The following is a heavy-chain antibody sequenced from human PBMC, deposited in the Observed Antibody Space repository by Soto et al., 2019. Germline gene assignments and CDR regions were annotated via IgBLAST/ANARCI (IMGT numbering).Heavy chain of an antibody. CDR1: GFTFSSYG. CDR2: ISYDGSNK. V-gene: IGHV3-30*18. Sequence: GGSLRLSCAASGFTFSSYGMHWVRQAPGKGLEWVAVISYDGSNKYYADSVKGRFTISRDNSKNTLYLQMNSLRAEDTAVYYCAKLPMATKEFDYWGQGTLVTVS. J-gene: IGHJ4*02. CDR3: AKLPMATKEFDY. D-gene: IGHD5-12*01.